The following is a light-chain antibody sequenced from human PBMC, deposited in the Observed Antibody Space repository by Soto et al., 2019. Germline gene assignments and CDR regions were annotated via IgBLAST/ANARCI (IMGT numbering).Light chain of an antibody. V-gene: IGKV3-11*01. Sequence: EIVLTQSPATLSLSPGERATLSCRASQSVSSYLAWYQQKPGQAPRLLIYDAPNRATGIPARFSGSGSGTYFTLTISSLEPEDFAVYYCQKRSNWPPMYTFGQGTKLEIK. J-gene: IGKJ2*01. CDR2: DAP. CDR1: QSVSSY. CDR3: QKRSNWPPMYT.